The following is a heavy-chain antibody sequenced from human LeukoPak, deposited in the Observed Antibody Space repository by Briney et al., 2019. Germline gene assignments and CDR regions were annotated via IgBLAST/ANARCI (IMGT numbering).Heavy chain of an antibody. CDR3: ARPLYCSSTSCLYYYMDV. Sequence: ASVKVSCKASGGTFSSYAISWVRQAPGQGLEWMGGIIPIFGTANYAQKFQGRVTITADESTSTAYMELSSLRSEDTAVYYCARPLYCSSTSCLYYYMDVWGKGTTVTVSS. CDR1: GGTFSSYA. CDR2: IIPIFGTA. D-gene: IGHD2-2*01. J-gene: IGHJ6*03. V-gene: IGHV1-69*13.